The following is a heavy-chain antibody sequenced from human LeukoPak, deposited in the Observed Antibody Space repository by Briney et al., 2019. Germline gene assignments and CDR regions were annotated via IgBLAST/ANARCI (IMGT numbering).Heavy chain of an antibody. J-gene: IGHJ4*02. Sequence: GGSLRLSCAASGFIFSSYWMTWVRQAPGKGLEWVANIKQDGSEKYYVDFVKGRFTISRDNAKNSLYLQMNSLRAEDTAVYYCAREDGIKWELLGYFDYWGQGTLVTVSS. CDR1: GFIFSSYW. V-gene: IGHV3-7*01. D-gene: IGHD1-26*01. CDR3: AREDGIKWELLGYFDY. CDR2: IKQDGSEK.